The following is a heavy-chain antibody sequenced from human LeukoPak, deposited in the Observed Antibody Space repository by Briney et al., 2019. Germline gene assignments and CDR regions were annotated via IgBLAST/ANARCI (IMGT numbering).Heavy chain of an antibody. Sequence: SETLSLTCTVSGGSISSYYWSWIRQPPGKGLEWIGEIYHSGSTNYNPSLKSRVTISVDKSKNQFSLKLSSVTAADTAVYYCARDSDYGDYVRYFDYWGQGTLVTVSS. CDR3: ARDSDYGDYVRYFDY. J-gene: IGHJ4*02. CDR2: IYHSGST. D-gene: IGHD4-17*01. CDR1: GGSISSYY. V-gene: IGHV4-59*12.